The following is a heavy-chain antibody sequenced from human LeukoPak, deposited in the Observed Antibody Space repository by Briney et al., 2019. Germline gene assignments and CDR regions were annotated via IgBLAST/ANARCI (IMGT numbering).Heavy chain of an antibody. J-gene: IGHJ5*02. CDR3: ARVEGIAAAGSPFDP. CDR1: GFTFSSYS. V-gene: IGHV3-21*01. Sequence: GGSLRLSCAASGFTFSSYSLNWVRQAPGKGLEWVSSISSSSSHIYYADSVKGRFTISRDNAKNSLYLQMNSLRAEDTAVYYCARVEGIAAAGSPFDPWGQGTLVTVSS. D-gene: IGHD6-13*01. CDR2: ISSSSSHI.